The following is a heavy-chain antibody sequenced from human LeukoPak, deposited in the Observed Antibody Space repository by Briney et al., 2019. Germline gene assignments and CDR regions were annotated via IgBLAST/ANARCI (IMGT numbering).Heavy chain of an antibody. V-gene: IGHV4-59*02. CDR1: GGSVSSHS. CDR2: IYSIEST. J-gene: IGHJ5*02. CDR3: ARENWHQRAPGSWLDP. D-gene: IGHD3-10*01. Sequence: PSETLSLTCTVSGGSVSSHSWAWIRQFPGKGLEWIAYIYSIESTNYSPSLKSRVTTSVDTSKNQFSLKLSSVTAADTAVYFCARENWHQRAPGSWLDPCGQGTLVTVSS.